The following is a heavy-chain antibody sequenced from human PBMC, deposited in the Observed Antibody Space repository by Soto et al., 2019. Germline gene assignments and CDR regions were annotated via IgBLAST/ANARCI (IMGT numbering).Heavy chain of an antibody. D-gene: IGHD6-19*01. Sequence: GGSLRLSCAASGFTLSTHAMSWVRQAPGKGLECVSASSGSGGSTYYADSVKGRFTISRDNSKNTLYLQMNSLRAEDTAVYYCAKGNSGWYSLVDYWGQGTLVTVSS. V-gene: IGHV3-23*01. J-gene: IGHJ4*02. CDR3: AKGNSGWYSLVDY. CDR1: GFTLSTHA. CDR2: SSGSGGST.